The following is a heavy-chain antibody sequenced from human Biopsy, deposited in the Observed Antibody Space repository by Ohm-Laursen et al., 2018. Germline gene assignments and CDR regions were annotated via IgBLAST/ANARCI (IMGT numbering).Heavy chain of an antibody. Sequence: SETLSLTCTVSGGSISGYHWSWIRKSPGKGLEWLAYISYTGGITSNPSLNGRATMSLDTSKNQFSLRLIYVTAADTAVYYCARHDRSGYWGLDYWGQGALVTVSA. CDR3: ARHDRSGYWGLDY. CDR2: ISYTGGI. J-gene: IGHJ4*02. CDR1: GGSISGYH. D-gene: IGHD3-22*01. V-gene: IGHV4-59*01.